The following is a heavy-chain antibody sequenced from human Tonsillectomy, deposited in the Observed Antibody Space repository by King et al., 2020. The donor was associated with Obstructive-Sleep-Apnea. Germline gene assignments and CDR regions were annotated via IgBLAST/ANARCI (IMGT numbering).Heavy chain of an antibody. V-gene: IGHV3-73*01. CDR2: VRNKAFNYAT. D-gene: IGHD1-1*01. J-gene: IGHJ3*02. CDR1: GFSFSGSA. CDR3: TTLHQLLPTGDAFDI. Sequence: VQLVESGGGLVQPGGSLKLSCAASGFSFSGSAMHWVRQASGKGLEWVGRVRNKAFNYATTFAASGKGRLTISRNGSKKTAYLQRKSLKTEDTAVYFCTTLHQLLPTGDAFDIWGQGTTVTVSS.